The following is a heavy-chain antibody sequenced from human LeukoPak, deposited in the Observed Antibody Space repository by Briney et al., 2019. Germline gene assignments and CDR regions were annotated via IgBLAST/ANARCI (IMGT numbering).Heavy chain of an antibody. CDR3: VKEGGFRIPFDY. Sequence: PGGSLRLSCVVSGFTFSRYGMAWVRQAPGQGLEWVAVISVSATATNYEASVKGRFTISRDNSKNTLYLQMNSLRVEDTAEYYCVKEGGFRIPFDYWGQGTLVTVSS. CDR1: GFTFSRYG. J-gene: IGHJ4*02. V-gene: IGHV3-23*01. D-gene: IGHD2-15*01. CDR2: ISVSATAT.